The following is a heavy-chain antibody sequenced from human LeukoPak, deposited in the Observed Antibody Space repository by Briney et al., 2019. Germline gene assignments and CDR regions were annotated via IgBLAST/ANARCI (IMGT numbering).Heavy chain of an antibody. J-gene: IGHJ3*02. V-gene: IGHV3-74*01. CDR1: GFTFRTYW. Sequence: PGGSLRLSCAVSGFTFRTYWMHWVRQVPGEGLVWVSRINEDGSITNYADSVKGRFSISRDNAKNTLYLQMNSLRAEDTAVYYCAKDLEAGYYSSFGAFDIWGQGTMVTVSS. CDR2: INEDGSIT. D-gene: IGHD3-10*01. CDR3: AKDLEAGYYSSFGAFDI.